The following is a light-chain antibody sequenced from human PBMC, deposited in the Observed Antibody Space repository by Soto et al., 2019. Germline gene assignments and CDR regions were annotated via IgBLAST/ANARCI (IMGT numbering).Light chain of an antibody. V-gene: IGKV1-5*03. Sequence: DIQITQSLSTLPSSVWARFTITFRASQRISSWLAWYQQKPGKAPKLLIYKASSLESGVPSRFSGSGSGTEFTLTISSLQPDDFATYYCQQYKSYSTFGQGTKVDI. CDR1: QRISSW. CDR3: QQYKSYST. J-gene: IGKJ1*01. CDR2: KAS.